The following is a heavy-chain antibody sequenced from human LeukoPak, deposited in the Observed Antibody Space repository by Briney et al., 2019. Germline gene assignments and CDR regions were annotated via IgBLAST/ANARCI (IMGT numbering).Heavy chain of an antibody. Sequence: ASVKVSCKVSGYSVTELSMHWVRQAPGLGLEWVGGFNREDDAPVYAQQFQGRVTMTEDTSTDTAYMELRSLRSDDTAVHYCARDLGYGAFERYDYWGQGTRVTVSS. CDR1: GYSVTELS. CDR3: ARDLGYGAFERYDY. J-gene: IGHJ4*02. CDR2: FNREDDAP. V-gene: IGHV1-24*01. D-gene: IGHD5-12*01.